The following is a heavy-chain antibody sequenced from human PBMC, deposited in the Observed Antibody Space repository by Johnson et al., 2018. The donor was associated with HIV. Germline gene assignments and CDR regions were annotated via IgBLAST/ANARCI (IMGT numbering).Heavy chain of an antibody. CDR1: GFTFSDTW. CDR3: ARDPGWGALDI. J-gene: IGHJ3*02. CDR2: IETNGNIK. V-gene: IGHV3-7*05. D-gene: IGHD1-26*01. Sequence: VQLVESGGGLVQPGGSLRLSCAASGFTFSDTWMAWVRQPPGRGLEWVALIETNGNIKNYVDSVKGRFTVSRDNAKNSLYLQMNSLKADDTAVYYCARDPGWGALDIWGQGTVVTVSS.